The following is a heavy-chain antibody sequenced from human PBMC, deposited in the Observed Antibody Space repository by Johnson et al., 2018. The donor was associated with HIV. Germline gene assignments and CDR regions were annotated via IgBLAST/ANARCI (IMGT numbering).Heavy chain of an antibody. CDR3: ARSMRGAFDV. CDR2: IYSGGST. Sequence: VQLVESGGGVVQPGRSLRLSCAASGFTVSSNYMSWVRQAPGKGLEWVSVIYSGGSTYYADSVKGRFTISRDTSKNTLYLQMNSLRAEDTAVYYCARSMRGAFDVWGQGTMVTVSS. D-gene: IGHD3-10*01. CDR1: GFTVSSNY. J-gene: IGHJ3*01. V-gene: IGHV3-66*01.